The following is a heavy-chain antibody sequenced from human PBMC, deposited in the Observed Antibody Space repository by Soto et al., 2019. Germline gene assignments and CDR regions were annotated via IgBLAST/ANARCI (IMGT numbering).Heavy chain of an antibody. CDR2: IYDGGST. V-gene: IGHV4-39*01. CDR3: ARQDYDLLTDSGNWFDP. CDR1: GGSITNFNYY. J-gene: IGHJ5*02. Sequence: SETLSLTCTVSGGSITNFNYYWSWIRQAPDKGLEWIGHIYDGGSTYNNPSLESRITISVDTSKNQFSLKLRSVTAADTAVYYCARQDYDLLTDSGNWFDPWGQGILVTVSS. D-gene: IGHD3-9*01.